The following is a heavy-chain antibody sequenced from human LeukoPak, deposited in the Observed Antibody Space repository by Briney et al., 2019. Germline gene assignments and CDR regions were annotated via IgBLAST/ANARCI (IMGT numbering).Heavy chain of an antibody. D-gene: IGHD3-10*01. CDR1: GYSISSGYY. CDR2: IYYSGST. CDR3: ARVVRPVSWFGEPNWLDP. V-gene: IGHV4-38-2*02. Sequence: TSETLSLTCTVSGYSISSGYYWGWIRQPPGKGLEWIGSIYYSGSTYYNPSLKSRVTISVDTSKNQFSLKLSSVTAADTAVYYCARVVRPVSWFGEPNWLDPWGQGTLVTVSS. J-gene: IGHJ5*02.